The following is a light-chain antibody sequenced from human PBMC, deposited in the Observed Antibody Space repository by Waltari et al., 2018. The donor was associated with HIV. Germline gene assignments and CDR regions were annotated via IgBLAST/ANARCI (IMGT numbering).Light chain of an antibody. CDR1: IRPKHN. V-gene: IGLV3-25*03. CDR3: QSIDRGTTWV. Sequence: SYKLTQSPSVPVSPAQPATITCSGDIRPKHNSWYRQWPGQAPVVVIYKDIERPSGIPDRFSGSRSGTTLTLTISGVQTEDEADYYCQSIDRGTTWVFGGGTKLTVL. J-gene: IGLJ3*02. CDR2: KDI.